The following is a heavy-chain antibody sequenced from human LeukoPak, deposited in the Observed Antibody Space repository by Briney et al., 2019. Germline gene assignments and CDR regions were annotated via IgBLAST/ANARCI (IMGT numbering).Heavy chain of an antibody. CDR2: IIPIFGTA. V-gene: IGHV1-69*13. CDR3: ARGLGYCSGGSCENWFDP. Sequence: ASVKVSCKASGGTFSSYAISWVRQAPGQGLEWMGGIIPIFGTANYAQKFQGRVTITADESTSTAYMELSSLRSEDTAVYYYARGLGYCSGGSCENWFDPWGQGTLVTVSS. CDR1: GGTFSSYA. J-gene: IGHJ5*02. D-gene: IGHD2-15*01.